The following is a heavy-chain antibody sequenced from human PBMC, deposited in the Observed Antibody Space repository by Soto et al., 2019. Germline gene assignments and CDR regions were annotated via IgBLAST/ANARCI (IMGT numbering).Heavy chain of an antibody. J-gene: IGHJ5*02. CDR3: ARGYSSSWYLFDP. CDR1: GGTFSSYA. CDR2: IIPIFGTA. Sequence: SVKVSCKASGGTFSSYAISWVRQAPGQGLEWMGGIIPIFGTANYAQKFQGRVTITADKSTSTAYMELSSLRSEDTAVYYCARGYSSSWYLFDPWGKGTLVTVSS. D-gene: IGHD6-13*01. V-gene: IGHV1-69*06.